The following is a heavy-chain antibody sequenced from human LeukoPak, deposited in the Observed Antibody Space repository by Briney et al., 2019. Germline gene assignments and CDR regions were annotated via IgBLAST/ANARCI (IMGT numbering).Heavy chain of an antibody. CDR3: ARDQEGFDY. CDR2: INAGNGNT. V-gene: IGHV1-3*01. Sequence: GASVKVSCKASGYTFTSYAMHWVRQAPGQRLEWMGWINAGNGNTKYSQKFQGRVTITRDTSASTVHMELSGLRSGDTAVYYCARDQEGFDYWGQGTLVTVSS. CDR1: GYTFTSYA. J-gene: IGHJ4*02.